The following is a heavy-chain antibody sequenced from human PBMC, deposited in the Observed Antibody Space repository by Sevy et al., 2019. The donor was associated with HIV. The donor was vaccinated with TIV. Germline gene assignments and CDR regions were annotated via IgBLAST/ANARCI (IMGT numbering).Heavy chain of an antibody. J-gene: IGHJ4*02. CDR3: ARGIFGSGSRLGLGY. CDR1: GFTFSNNW. CDR2: IKQDGSEK. D-gene: IGHD3-10*01. V-gene: IGHV3-7*01. Sequence: GGSLRLSCVASGFTFSNNWMTWVRQAPGKGLQWVANIKQDGSEKYFGDSVKGRFTISRDNAKNSLYLQMSSLRVEDTAVYYCARGIFGSGSRLGLGYWGQGTLVTVSS.